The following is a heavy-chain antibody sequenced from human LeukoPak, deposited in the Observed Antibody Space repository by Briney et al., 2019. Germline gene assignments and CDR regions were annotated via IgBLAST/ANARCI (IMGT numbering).Heavy chain of an antibody. CDR1: GFTFSDYD. Sequence: GGSLRLSCAASGFTFSDYDMHWVCQATGKGLEWVSAIGTAGDTCYTGSVKGRFTISRENAKNSLYLQMNSLRAGDTAVYYCARVAKERVGGVYYFDYWGQGTLVTVSS. CDR2: IGTAGDT. CDR3: ARVAKERVGGVYYFDY. J-gene: IGHJ4*02. D-gene: IGHD1-1*01. V-gene: IGHV3-13*01.